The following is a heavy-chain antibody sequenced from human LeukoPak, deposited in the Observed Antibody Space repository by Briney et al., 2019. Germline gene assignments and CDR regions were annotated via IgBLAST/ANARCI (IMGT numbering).Heavy chain of an antibody. J-gene: IGHJ4*02. CDR2: INPDSSGT. CDR3: ARVDDRGHYYDSNGPRKLFDY. D-gene: IGHD3-22*01. V-gene: IGHV1-2*02. Sequence: ASVKVSCKASGYTFTGYYMHWVRQAPGQGLEWMGWINPDSSGTNYAQKFQGRVSMTRDTSIRTAYMELSRLRSDDTAVYYCARVDDRGHYYDSNGPRKLFDYWGQGTLVTVSS. CDR1: GYTFTGYY.